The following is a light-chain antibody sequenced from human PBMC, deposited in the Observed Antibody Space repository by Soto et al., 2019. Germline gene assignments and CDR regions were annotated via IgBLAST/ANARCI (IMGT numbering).Light chain of an antibody. CDR1: RSLSSRN. V-gene: IGKV3D-20*02. CDR2: GVS. Sequence: SLGTLSLKKMERATPSFMSRRSLSSRNLAWYKQKPGQAPRPLIYGVSSRATGIPARFSGSGSGTDFTLTISSLETEDFAVYYCQQGSNWLSFGP. J-gene: IGKJ3*01. CDR3: QQGSNWLS.